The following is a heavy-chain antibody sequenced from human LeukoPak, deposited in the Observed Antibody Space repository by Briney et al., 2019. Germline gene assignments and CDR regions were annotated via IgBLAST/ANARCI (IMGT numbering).Heavy chain of an antibody. V-gene: IGHV1-18*01. CDR2: ISAYNGDT. CDR3: ARLGVIPAPDH. J-gene: IGHJ5*02. CDR1: GYTFTSFG. D-gene: IGHD2-2*01. Sequence: ASVKVSCKTSGYTFTSFGVTWLRQAPGQGLEWMGWISAYNGDTGSAEKFQDRVTLTTDTSTSTAYLELTTLTSDDTAVYYCARLGVIPAPDHWGQGTLVTVSS.